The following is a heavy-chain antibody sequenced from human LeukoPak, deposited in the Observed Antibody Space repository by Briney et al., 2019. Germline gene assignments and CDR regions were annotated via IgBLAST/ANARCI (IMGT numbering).Heavy chain of an antibody. CDR3: ARDRLLPDSSGYPDC. CDR1: GFTFSSYG. CDR2: IWYDGSNK. J-gene: IGHJ4*02. Sequence: GGSLRLSCAASGFTFSSYGMHWVRQAPGKGLEWVAVIWYDGSNKYYADSVKGRFTISRDNSKNTLYLQMNSLRAEDTAVYYCARDRLLPDSSGYPDCWGQGTLVTVSS. D-gene: IGHD3-22*01. V-gene: IGHV3-33*01.